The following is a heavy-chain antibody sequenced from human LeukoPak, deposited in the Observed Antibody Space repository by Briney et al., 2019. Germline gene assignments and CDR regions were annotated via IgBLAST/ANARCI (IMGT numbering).Heavy chain of an antibody. CDR3: ARLMAYSSSSPFDY. V-gene: IGHV4-59*08. CDR2: IYYTGST. Sequence: SETLSLTCSVSGGSISSLYWSWIRQPPGKGLEWIGYIYYTGSTNYNPSLKSRVTMFVDMSKNQFSLRLSSVTAADTAVYYRARLMAYSSSSPFDYWGQGTLVTVPS. J-gene: IGHJ4*02. CDR1: GGSISSLY. D-gene: IGHD6-6*01.